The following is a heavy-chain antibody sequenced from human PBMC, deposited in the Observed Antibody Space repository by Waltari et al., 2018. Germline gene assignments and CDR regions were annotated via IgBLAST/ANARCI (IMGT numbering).Heavy chain of an antibody. D-gene: IGHD2-15*01. CDR3: ARPRRYCTGGTCYSNWLDP. CDR1: GYTFTGYY. V-gene: IGHV1-2*02. J-gene: IGHJ5*02. CDR2: IDPKRGGT. Sequence: QVQLVQSGAEVKKPGASVKVSCKASGYTFTGYYIHWVRQAPGQGLEWMGWIDPKRGGTHFAQKFQDRVTMTRDTSISTAYMELSRLKSDDTAVYYCARPRRYCTGGTCYSNWLDPWGQGTLVTVSS.